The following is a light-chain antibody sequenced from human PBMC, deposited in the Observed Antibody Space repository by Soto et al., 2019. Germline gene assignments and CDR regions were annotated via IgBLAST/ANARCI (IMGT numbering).Light chain of an antibody. V-gene: IGKV3-15*01. Sequence: EVDLTHSPDILSVSPGETTTLSCRASQSVRSNLAWYQQKPGQAPRLLIYGASTRATGIPTRFSGSGSGREFTLTISSLQSEDFGLYYCQQYNIWPPLTFGGGTKVEIK. J-gene: IGKJ4*01. CDR1: QSVRSN. CDR2: GAS. CDR3: QQYNIWPPLT.